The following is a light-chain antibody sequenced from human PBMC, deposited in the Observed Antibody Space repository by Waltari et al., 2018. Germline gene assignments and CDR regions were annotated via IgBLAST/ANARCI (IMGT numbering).Light chain of an antibody. CDR2: DAS. Sequence: EIVLTQSPATLSLSPGERDTLSCRASQSVSSYLAWYQQKPGQAPRLLIYDASNRATDIPARFSGSGSGTDFTLTISSLEPEDFAVYYCQQRSNWPTFGQGTRLEIK. CDR1: QSVSSY. V-gene: IGKV3-11*01. CDR3: QQRSNWPT. J-gene: IGKJ5*01.